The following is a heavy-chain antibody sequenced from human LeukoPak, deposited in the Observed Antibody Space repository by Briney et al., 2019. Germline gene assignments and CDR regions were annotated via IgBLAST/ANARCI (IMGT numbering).Heavy chain of an antibody. D-gene: IGHD1-1*01. V-gene: IGHV4-59*01. CDR2: IYYSGST. CDR1: GGSISSYY. Sequence: PSETLSLTCTVSGGSISSYYWSWIRQPPGKGLEWIGYIYYSGSTNYNPSLKSRVTISVDTSKNQCSLKLNAVTAADTAVYYCARDPRGGTSRDNWFDPWGQGTLVTVSS. CDR3: ARDPRGGTSRDNWFDP. J-gene: IGHJ5*02.